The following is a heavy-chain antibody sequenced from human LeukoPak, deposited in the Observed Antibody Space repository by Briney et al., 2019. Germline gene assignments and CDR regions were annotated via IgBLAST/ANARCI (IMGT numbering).Heavy chain of an antibody. CDR1: GFTFTTYW. D-gene: IGHD3-10*02. CDR2: INQGGSGR. CDR3: ARDHYVPHY. J-gene: IGHJ4*02. V-gene: IGHV3-7*01. Sequence: GGSLRLSCATSGFTFTTYWMSWVRQAPGKGLEWVANINQGGSGRYYVDSVKGRFTISRDNARNSLYLQMDSLRAEDTGVYYCARDHYVPHYWGQGTLVIVSS.